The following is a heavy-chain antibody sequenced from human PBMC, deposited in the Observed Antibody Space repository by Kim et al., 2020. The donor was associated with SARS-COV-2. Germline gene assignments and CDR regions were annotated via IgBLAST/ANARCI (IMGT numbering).Heavy chain of an antibody. D-gene: IGHD3-10*01. J-gene: IGHJ6*02. CDR2: ISAYNGNT. CDR3: ARSEWFGELYGYYGMDV. Sequence: ASVKVSCKASGYTFTSYGISWVRQAPGQGLEWMGWISAYNGNTNYAQKLQGRVTMTTDTSTSTAYMELRSLRSDDTAVYYCARSEWFGELYGYYGMDVWGQGTTVTVSS. CDR1: GYTFTSYG. V-gene: IGHV1-18*01.